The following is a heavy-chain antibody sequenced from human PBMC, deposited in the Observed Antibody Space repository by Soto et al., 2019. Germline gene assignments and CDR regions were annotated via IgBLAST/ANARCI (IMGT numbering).Heavy chain of an antibody. CDR2: ISYDGSNK. Sequence: QVQLVESGGGVVQPGRSLRLSCAASGFTFSSYAMHWVRQAPGKGLEWVAVISYDGSNKYYADSVKGRFTISRDNSKNTLYLQMNSLRAEDTAVFYCAKASTVVTLGYFDYWGQGTLVTVSS. D-gene: IGHD4-17*01. J-gene: IGHJ4*02. CDR3: AKASTVVTLGYFDY. CDR1: GFTFSSYA. V-gene: IGHV3-30-3*01.